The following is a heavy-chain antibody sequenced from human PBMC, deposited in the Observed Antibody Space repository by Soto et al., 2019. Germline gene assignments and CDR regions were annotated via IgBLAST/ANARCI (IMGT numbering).Heavy chain of an antibody. V-gene: IGHV3-23*01. CDR3: AKAPNYDFWSGYYYNWFDP. CDR2: ISGSGGST. CDR1: GFTFSSYA. J-gene: IGHJ5*02. Sequence: GSLRLSCAASGFTFSSYAMSWVRQAPGKGLEWVSAISGSGGSTYYADSVKGRFTISRDNSKNPLYLQMNSLRAEDTAVYYCAKAPNYDFWSGYYYNWFDPWGQGTLVTVSS. D-gene: IGHD3-3*01.